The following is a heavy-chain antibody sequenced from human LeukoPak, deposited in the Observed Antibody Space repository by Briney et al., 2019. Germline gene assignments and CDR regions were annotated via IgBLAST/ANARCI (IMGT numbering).Heavy chain of an antibody. D-gene: IGHD2-2*01. CDR2: IYYSGST. CDR1: GGSISSGDYY. CDR3: ARERGSSTSPYYYYYYMDV. Sequence: SQTLSLTCTVSGGSISSGDYYWSWIRQPPGKGLEWIGYIYYSGSTYYNPSLKSRVTISVDTSKNQFSLKLSSVTAADTAVYYCARERGSSTSPYYYYYYMDVWGKGTTVTVSS. J-gene: IGHJ6*03. V-gene: IGHV4-30-4*01.